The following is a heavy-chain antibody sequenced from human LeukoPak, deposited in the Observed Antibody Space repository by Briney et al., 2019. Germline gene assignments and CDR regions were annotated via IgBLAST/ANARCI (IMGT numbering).Heavy chain of an antibody. CDR2: IYYSGSI. D-gene: IGHD5-18*01. CDR3: ARSRGYSYGTTFLDY. Sequence: SVTLSLTCTVSGGSIRTYYWRWIRQPPGKGLEGRGYIYYSGSINYNPSLKSRVTISVDTSKNQFSLKLSSVTAADTAVYYCARSRGYSYGTTFLDYWGQGTLVTVSS. J-gene: IGHJ4*02. CDR1: GGSIRTYY. V-gene: IGHV4-59*08.